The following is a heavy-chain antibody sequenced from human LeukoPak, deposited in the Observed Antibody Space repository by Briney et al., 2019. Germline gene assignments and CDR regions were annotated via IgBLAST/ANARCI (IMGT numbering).Heavy chain of an antibody. CDR1: GYTFTSYY. Sequence: ASVTVSCTASGYTFTSYYMHWVRQAPGQGLEWMGIINPSGGSTSYTQKFQGRVTMTRDTSTSTVYMELSSLRSEDTAVYYCAGAAWSGMTLFDYWGQGTLVTVSS. D-gene: IGHD3-3*01. CDR2: INPSGGST. V-gene: IGHV1-46*01. CDR3: AGAAWSGMTLFDY. J-gene: IGHJ4*02.